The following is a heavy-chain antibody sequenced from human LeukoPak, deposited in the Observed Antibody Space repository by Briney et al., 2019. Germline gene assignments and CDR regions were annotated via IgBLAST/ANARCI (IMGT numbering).Heavy chain of an antibody. J-gene: IGHJ4*02. CDR2: IIPILGIA. CDR3: ARGQTYYDILTGYPPLDY. Sequence: SVKVSCKASGGTFSSYAISWVRQAPGQGLEWMGRIIPILGIANYAQKFQGRVTITADKSTSTAYMELSSLRSEDTAVYYCARGQTYYDILTGYPPLDYWGQGTLVTVSS. CDR1: GGTFSSYA. V-gene: IGHV1-69*04. D-gene: IGHD3-9*01.